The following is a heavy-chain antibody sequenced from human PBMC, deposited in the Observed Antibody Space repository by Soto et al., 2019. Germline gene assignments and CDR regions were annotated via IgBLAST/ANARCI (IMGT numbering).Heavy chain of an antibody. CDR2: IYHSGST. V-gene: IGHV4-30-2*01. Sequence: PSETLSLTCAVSGGSISSCGYSWSWIRQPPGKGLEWIGYIYHSGSTYYNPSLKSRVTISVDRSKNQFSLKLSSVTAADTAVYYCARVVAAAGDFDYWGQGTLVTVSS. CDR3: ARVVAAAGDFDY. D-gene: IGHD6-13*01. CDR1: GGSISSCGYS. J-gene: IGHJ4*02.